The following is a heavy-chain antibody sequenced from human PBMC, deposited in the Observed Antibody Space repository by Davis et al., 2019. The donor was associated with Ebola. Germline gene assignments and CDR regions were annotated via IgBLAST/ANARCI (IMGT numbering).Heavy chain of an antibody. CDR2: TRNKANSYTT. D-gene: IGHD6-19*01. V-gene: IGHV3-72*01. Sequence: GESLKISCAASGFTFSSYWMTWIRQAPGKGLEWVGRTRNKANSYTTEYAASVKGRFTISRDDSENSLYLQMNSLRTEDTAVYYCARSGSGWDDWFDPWGQGTLVTVSS. CDR3: ARSGSGWDDWFDP. J-gene: IGHJ5*02. CDR1: GFTFSSYW.